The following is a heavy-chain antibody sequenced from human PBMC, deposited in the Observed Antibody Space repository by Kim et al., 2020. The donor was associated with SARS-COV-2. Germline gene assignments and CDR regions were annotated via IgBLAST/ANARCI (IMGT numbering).Heavy chain of an antibody. Sequence: GGSLRLSCAASGFTFSSYWMHWVRQAPGKGLVWVSRINSDGSSTSYADSVKGRFTISRDNAKNTLYLQMNSLRAEDTAVYYCARDRFPPEYCSGGSCWDAYYYYGMDVLGQGTTVTVSS. CDR1: GFTFSSYW. D-gene: IGHD2-15*01. CDR2: INSDGSST. V-gene: IGHV3-74*01. CDR3: ARDRFPPEYCSGGSCWDAYYYYGMDV. J-gene: IGHJ6*02.